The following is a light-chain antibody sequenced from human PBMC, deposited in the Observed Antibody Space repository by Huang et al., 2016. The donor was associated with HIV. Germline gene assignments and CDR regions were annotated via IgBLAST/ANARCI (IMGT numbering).Light chain of an antibody. V-gene: IGKV1-39*01. CDR2: SAS. CDR3: HQSYSTLIT. CDR1: QSIDGY. J-gene: IGKJ5*01. Sequence: IQMTQSPSSLSASVGDRVTITCRASQSIDGYLNWYQQKTGKAPKLLISSASTLHTGVPPRFSVSVSGTDYTLIIDNLQPDDFATYFCHQSYSTLITFGQGSRLDTK.